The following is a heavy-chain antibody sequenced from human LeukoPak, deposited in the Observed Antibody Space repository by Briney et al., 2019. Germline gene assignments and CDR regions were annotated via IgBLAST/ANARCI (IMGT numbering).Heavy chain of an antibody. J-gene: IGHJ4*02. CDR2: ISAYNGNT. CDR3: ARDLADYYDSSGYYYPPGYFNY. D-gene: IGHD3-22*01. Sequence: GASVKVSCNASGYTFSSYGISWVRQAPGQGLEWMGWISAYNGNTNYAQKLQGRVTMTTDTSTSTAYMELRSLRSDDTAVYYCARDLADYYDSSGYYYPPGYFNYWRQGTLVTVSS. CDR1: GYTFSSYG. V-gene: IGHV1-18*01.